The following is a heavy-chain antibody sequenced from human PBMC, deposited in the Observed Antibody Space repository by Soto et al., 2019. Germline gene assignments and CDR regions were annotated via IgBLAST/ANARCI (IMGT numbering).Heavy chain of an antibody. Sequence: PSETLSLTCTVSGGSISSGGYYWSWIRQHPGKGLEWIGYIYYSGSTYYNPSLKSRVTISVDTSKNQFSLKLSSVTAADTAVYYCARAKDGVQGYGYNWFDPWGQGTLVTVS. J-gene: IGHJ5*02. CDR2: IYYSGST. CDR1: GGSISSGGYY. D-gene: IGHD5-12*01. CDR3: ARAKDGVQGYGYNWFDP. V-gene: IGHV4-31*03.